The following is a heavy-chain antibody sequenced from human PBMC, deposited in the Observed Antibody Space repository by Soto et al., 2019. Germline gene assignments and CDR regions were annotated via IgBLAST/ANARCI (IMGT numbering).Heavy chain of an antibody. CDR2: ISGSGDTP. D-gene: IGHD2-2*01. J-gene: IGHJ4*02. CDR3: AKEDVVPPAMAGWVVRIHDY. Sequence: DVQLLESGGGLVQPGGSLRLSCAASGFTFSSCGMSWVRQAPGKGLEWVSAISGSGDTPYYADSVKGRFTISRDNSKSTLYLQMNSLGAEDTAVYYCAKEDVVPPAMAGWVVRIHDYWGQGTLVTVSS. CDR1: GFTFSSCG. V-gene: IGHV3-23*01.